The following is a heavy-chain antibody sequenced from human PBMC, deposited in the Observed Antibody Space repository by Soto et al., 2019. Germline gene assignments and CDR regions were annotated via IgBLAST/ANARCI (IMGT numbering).Heavy chain of an antibody. V-gene: IGHV3-30*18. CDR2: ASYDGSNK. CDR3: AKADYSSTYFYSYATDV. CDR1: GFTFSTYG. J-gene: IGHJ6*02. D-gene: IGHD5-12*01. Sequence: GGSLRLSCAASGFTFSTYGMHWVRQAPGKGLEWVAMASYDGSNKYYADSVKGRFTISRDNSKNTLYLQMNSLSAEDTAVYYCAKADYSSTYFYSYATDVWGQGTTVTVSS.